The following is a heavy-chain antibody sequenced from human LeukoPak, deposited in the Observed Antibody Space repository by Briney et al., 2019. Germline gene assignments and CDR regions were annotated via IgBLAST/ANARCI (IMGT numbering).Heavy chain of an antibody. D-gene: IGHD3-10*01. CDR2: ISYAGTT. J-gene: IGHJ5*02. Sequence: PSETPSLTCTVSGASMNTTNFYWGWMRQPPGKGLESIGSISYAGTTYSNPSLNSRVTISVDTSKNQFSLKLTSVTAADTAVYYCARQGTMTRGGYWLDPWGQGTLVIASS. CDR1: GASMNTTNFY. CDR3: ARQGTMTRGGYWLDP. V-gene: IGHV4-39*01.